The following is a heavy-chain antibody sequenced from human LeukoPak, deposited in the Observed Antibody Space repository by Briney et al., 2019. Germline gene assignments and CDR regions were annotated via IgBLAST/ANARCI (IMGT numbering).Heavy chain of an antibody. D-gene: IGHD6-6*01. CDR1: GGSISTYY. V-gene: IGHV4-4*07. J-gene: IGHJ4*02. CDR3: AREGSMTARPFVSIDY. CDR2: IHTSGNT. Sequence: SETLSLTCTVSGGSISTYYWSWIRQPAGKGLELIGRIHTSGNTDYNPSLKSRVTMSVDTSKNQFSLKLSSVTAADTAVYYCAREGSMTARPFVSIDYWGQGTLVTISS.